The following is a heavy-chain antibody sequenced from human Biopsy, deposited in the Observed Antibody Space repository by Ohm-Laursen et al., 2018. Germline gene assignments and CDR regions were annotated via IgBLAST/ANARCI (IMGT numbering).Heavy chain of an antibody. D-gene: IGHD6-19*01. CDR3: ARGRLRAVARFDY. CDR1: GGSFSGYY. J-gene: IGHJ4*02. CDR2: IKHSGST. V-gene: IGHV4-34*01. Sequence: SDTLSLTCAVYGGSFSGYYWSWIRQPPGKGLEWIGEIKHSGSTNYNPSLKSRVTISVDTSKNQFSLKLSSVTAADTAVYYCARGRLRAVARFDYWGQGTLVTVSS.